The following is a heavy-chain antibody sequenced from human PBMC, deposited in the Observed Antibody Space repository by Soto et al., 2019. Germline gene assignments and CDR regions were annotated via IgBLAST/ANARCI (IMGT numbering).Heavy chain of an antibody. Sequence: SVKVSCKASGGTFSSYAISWVRQAPGQGLEWMGGIIPIFGTANYAQKFQGRVTITADESTSTAYMELSSLRSGDTAVYYCARSYGSGRSFDYWGQGTLVTVSS. D-gene: IGHD3-10*01. CDR3: ARSYGSGRSFDY. CDR1: GGTFSSYA. CDR2: IIPIFGTA. V-gene: IGHV1-69*13. J-gene: IGHJ4*02.